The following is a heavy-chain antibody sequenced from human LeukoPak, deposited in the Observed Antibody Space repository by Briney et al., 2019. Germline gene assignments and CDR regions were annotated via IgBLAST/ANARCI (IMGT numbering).Heavy chain of an antibody. CDR2: IIPIFGTA. CDR1: GGTFSSYA. D-gene: IGHD6-13*01. Sequence: GASVKVSCKASGGTFSSYAISWVRQAPGQGLEWMGGIIPIFGTANYAQKFQGRVTITTDESTSTAYMELSSLRSEDTAVYYCARDLRQQLATARLWTFDIWGQGTMVTVSS. J-gene: IGHJ3*02. CDR3: ARDLRQQLATARLWTFDI. V-gene: IGHV1-69*05.